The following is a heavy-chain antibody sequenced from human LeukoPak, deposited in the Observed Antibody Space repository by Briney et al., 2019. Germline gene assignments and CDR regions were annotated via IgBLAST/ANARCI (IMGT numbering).Heavy chain of an antibody. J-gene: IGHJ4*02. V-gene: IGHV1-2*02. CDR1: GYTFSGYY. CDR2: INPDSGGT. CDR3: ARGREWELECFDY. Sequence: GASVKVSCKASGYTFSGYYMHWVRQAPGQGLEWMGWINPDSGGTNYGQNFQGRVTMTRDTAINTAYMELSRLRSDDTAVYYCARGREWELECFDYWGQGTLVTVSS. D-gene: IGHD1-26*01.